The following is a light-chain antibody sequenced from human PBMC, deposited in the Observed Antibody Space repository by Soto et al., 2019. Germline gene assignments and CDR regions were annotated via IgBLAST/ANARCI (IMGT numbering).Light chain of an antibody. Sequence: EIVLTQSPGTLSLSPGERATLSCRASQSVSSSYLAWYQQKPGQAPRLLIYGASSRATGIPDRFSGSGSGTDFTLTISRLEPEDFAVYYCQKYGSSQTWTFGQGTKVDIK. V-gene: IGKV3-20*01. CDR2: GAS. J-gene: IGKJ1*01. CDR1: QSVSSSY. CDR3: QKYGSSQTWT.